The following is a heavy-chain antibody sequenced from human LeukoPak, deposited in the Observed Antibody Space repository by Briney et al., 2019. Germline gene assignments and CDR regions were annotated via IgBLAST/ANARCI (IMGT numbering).Heavy chain of an antibody. CDR3: ARGRMAVAGSYEY. D-gene: IGHD6-19*01. V-gene: IGHV1-69*04. J-gene: IGHJ4*02. CDR1: GGTFSSYA. Sequence: SVKVSCKASGGTFSSYAISWVRQAPGQGLEWMGRIIPILGIANYAQKFQGRVTITADKSTSTAYMELSSLRSEDTAVYYCARGRMAVAGSYEYWGQGTLVTVSS. CDR2: IIPILGIA.